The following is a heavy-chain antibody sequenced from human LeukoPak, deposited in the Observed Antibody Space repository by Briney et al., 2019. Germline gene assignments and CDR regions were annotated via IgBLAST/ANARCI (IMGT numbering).Heavy chain of an antibody. CDR3: AKRGVVIRVILVGFHKEAYYFDS. CDR2: ISDSGGRT. J-gene: IGHJ4*02. Sequence: GGSLRLSCAVSGITLSNDGMSWVRQAPGKGLEWVAGISDSGGRTNYADSVEGRFTISRDNPKNTLYLQMNSLRAEDTAVYFCAKRGVVIRVILVGFHKEAYYFDSWGQGALVTVSS. V-gene: IGHV3-23*01. D-gene: IGHD3-22*01. CDR1: GITLSNDG.